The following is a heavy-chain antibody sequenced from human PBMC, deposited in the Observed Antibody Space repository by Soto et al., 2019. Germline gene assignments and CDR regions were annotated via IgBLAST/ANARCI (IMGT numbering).Heavy chain of an antibody. D-gene: IGHD3-22*01. V-gene: IGHV1-18*01. J-gene: IGHJ4*02. Sequence: ASVKVSCKASGYTFTSYGISWVRQAPGQGLEWMGWISAYNGNTNYAQKLQGRVTMTTDTSTSTAYMELRSLRSDDTAVYYCARDLTYYYDSSGYSFYFDYWGRGTLVTVSS. CDR2: ISAYNGNT. CDR3: ARDLTYYYDSSGYSFYFDY. CDR1: GYTFTSYG.